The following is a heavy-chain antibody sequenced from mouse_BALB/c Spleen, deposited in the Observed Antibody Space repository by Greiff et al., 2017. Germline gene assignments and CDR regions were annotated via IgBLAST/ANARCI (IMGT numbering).Heavy chain of an antibody. V-gene: IGHV5-17*02. CDR2: ISSGSSTI. Sequence: EVQGVESGGGLVQPGGSRKLSCAASGFTFSSFGMHWVRQAPEKGLEWVAYISSGSSTIYYADTVKGRFTISRDNPKNTLFLQMTSLRSEDTAMYYCARGAYDYFDYWGQGTTLTVSS. CDR1: GFTFSSFG. J-gene: IGHJ2*01. CDR3: ARGAYDYFDY. D-gene: IGHD2-3*01.